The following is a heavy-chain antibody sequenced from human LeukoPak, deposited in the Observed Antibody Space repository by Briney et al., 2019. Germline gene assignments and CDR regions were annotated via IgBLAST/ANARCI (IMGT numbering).Heavy chain of an antibody. Sequence: ASVKVSCKASGYTFTSYAITWVRQAPGQGLERMGYISTSNGNTNYAQNLQGRVTMTTDTSTSTAYMELRSLRSDDTAVYYCARDLEGPVLCPKTELCATTNLDYWGQGTLVTVSS. D-gene: IGHD1-26*01. CDR2: ISTSNGNT. V-gene: IGHV1-18*01. J-gene: IGHJ4*02. CDR3: ARDLEGPVLCPKTELCATTNLDY. CDR1: GYTFTSYA.